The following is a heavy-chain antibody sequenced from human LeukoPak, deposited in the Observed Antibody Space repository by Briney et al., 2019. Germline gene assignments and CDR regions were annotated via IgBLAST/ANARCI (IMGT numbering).Heavy chain of an antibody. Sequence: SETLSLTCTVSGVSISSYYWSWIRQPPGKGLEWIGYIYYSGSTNYNPSLKSRVTISVDTSKNQFSLKLSSVTAADTAVYYCASGIQLWFTFDYWGQGTLVTVSS. D-gene: IGHD5-18*01. CDR2: IYYSGST. CDR1: GVSISSYY. V-gene: IGHV4-59*01. CDR3: ASGIQLWFTFDY. J-gene: IGHJ4*02.